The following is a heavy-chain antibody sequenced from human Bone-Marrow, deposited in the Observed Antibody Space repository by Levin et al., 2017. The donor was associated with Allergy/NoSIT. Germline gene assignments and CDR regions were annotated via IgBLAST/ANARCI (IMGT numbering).Heavy chain of an antibody. V-gene: IGHV1-24*01. CDR3: ATPHPRDYSNYVFLNFFDY. Sequence: ASVKVSCKVSGYTLTELSMHWVRQAPGKGLEWMGGFDPEDGETIYAQKFQGRVTMTEDTSTDTAYMELSSLRSEDTAVYYCATPHPRDYSNYVFLNFFDYWGQGTLVTVSS. CDR1: GYTLTELS. CDR2: FDPEDGET. J-gene: IGHJ4*02. D-gene: IGHD4-11*01.